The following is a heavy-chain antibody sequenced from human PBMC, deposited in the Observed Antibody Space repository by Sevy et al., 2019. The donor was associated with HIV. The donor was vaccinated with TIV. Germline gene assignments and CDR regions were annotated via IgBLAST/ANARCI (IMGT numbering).Heavy chain of an antibody. V-gene: IGHV3-21*01. CDR3: TRASLLGYCSTTSCYYAFDI. Sequence: GGSLRLSCNASGITFSTSVMNWVRQSPDRGLEWVSSISGDTYYTHYADSMRDRFIVSRDNAKNSLFLEMNSLIVEDTAVYYCTRASLLGYCSTTSCYYAFDIWGPGTVVTVSS. D-gene: IGHD2-2*01. CDR2: ISGDTYYT. J-gene: IGHJ3*02. CDR1: GITFSTSV.